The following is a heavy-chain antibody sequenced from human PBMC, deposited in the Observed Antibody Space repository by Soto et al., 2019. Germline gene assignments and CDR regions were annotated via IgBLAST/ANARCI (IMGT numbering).Heavy chain of an antibody. CDR1: GGSISIGGYY. Sequence: LSLTCTVSGGSISIGGYYWSWIRQHPGKGLEWIGYIYYSGSTYYNPSLKSRVTISVDTSKNQFSLKLSSVTAADTAVYYCARTPDSSHNWFDPWGQGTLVTVS. CDR3: ARTPDSSHNWFDP. D-gene: IGHD3-22*01. J-gene: IGHJ5*02. V-gene: IGHV4-31*03. CDR2: IYYSGST.